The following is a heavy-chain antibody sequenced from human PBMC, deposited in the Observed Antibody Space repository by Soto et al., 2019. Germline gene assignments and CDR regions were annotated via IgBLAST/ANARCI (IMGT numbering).Heavy chain of an antibody. J-gene: IGHJ4*02. V-gene: IGHV4-34*01. CDR3: ARAYYYGSGTYRAPFYIDH. CDR1: GGSFSGYY. Sequence: PSETLSLTCAVYGGSFSGYYWSWIRQPPGKGLEWIGEINHSGSTNYNPSLKSRVTISVDTSKNQFSLKLSSVTAADTAVYYCARAYYYGSGTYRAPFYIDHWGPGTLVTVSS. CDR2: INHSGST. D-gene: IGHD3-10*01.